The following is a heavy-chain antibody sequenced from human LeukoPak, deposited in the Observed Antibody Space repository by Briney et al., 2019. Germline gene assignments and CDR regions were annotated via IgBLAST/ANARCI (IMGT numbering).Heavy chain of an antibody. CDR3: ASARDPYYYDSSGYGYFDY. J-gene: IGHJ4*02. CDR2: IIPIFGTA. CDR1: GGTFSSYA. V-gene: IGHV1-69*13. D-gene: IGHD3-22*01. Sequence: SVKVSCKASGGTFSSYAISWVRQAPGQGLEWMGGIIPIFGTANYAQKFQGRVTITAGESTSTAYVELSSLRSEDTAVYYCASARDPYYYDSSGYGYFDYWGQGTLVTVSS.